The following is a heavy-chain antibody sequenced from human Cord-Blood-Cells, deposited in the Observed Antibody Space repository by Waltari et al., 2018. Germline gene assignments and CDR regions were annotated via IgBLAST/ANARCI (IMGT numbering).Heavy chain of an antibody. V-gene: IGHV4-59*08. CDR3: ARPHGSGSYYYFDY. Sequence: QVQLQETGPGLVKPSETLSLTCTVSGGSISSYYWSWIRQPPGKGLEWIGYIYYSGSTNYNPSLKSRVTISVDTSKNHFSLKLSSVTAADTAVYYCARPHGSGSYYYFDYWGQGTLVTVSS. CDR1: GGSISSYY. CDR2: IYYSGST. D-gene: IGHD3-10*01. J-gene: IGHJ4*02.